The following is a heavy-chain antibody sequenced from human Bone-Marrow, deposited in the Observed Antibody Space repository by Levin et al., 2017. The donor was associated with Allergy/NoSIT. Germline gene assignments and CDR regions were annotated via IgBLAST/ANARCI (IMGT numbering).Heavy chain of an antibody. CDR3: ARGGTGIASPGTLGY. J-gene: IGHJ4*02. Sequence: SETLSLTCAVSGGSISSSNWWSWVRQPPGKGLEWIGEIYHSGSTKYNLSLKSRVTILVDKTKNQFSLKLSFVTAADTAVYYCARGGTGIASPGTLGYWGQGTLVTVSS. V-gene: IGHV4-4*02. CDR1: GGSISSSNW. D-gene: IGHD6-13*01. CDR2: IYHSGST.